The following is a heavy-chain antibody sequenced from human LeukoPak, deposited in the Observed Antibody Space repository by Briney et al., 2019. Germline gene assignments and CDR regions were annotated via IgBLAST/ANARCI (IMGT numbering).Heavy chain of an antibody. CDR1: GFTFSSYW. CDR2: IKQGGSEK. V-gene: IGHV3-7*01. D-gene: IGHD6-13*01. J-gene: IGHJ4*02. CDR3: ARDNIAAPTSLDY. Sequence: PGGSLRLSCAASGFTFSSYWMSWVRQAPGKGLEWVANIKQGGSEKYYVDSVKGRFTISRDNAKNSLYLQMNSLRAEDTAVYYCARDNIAAPTSLDYWGQGTLVTVSS.